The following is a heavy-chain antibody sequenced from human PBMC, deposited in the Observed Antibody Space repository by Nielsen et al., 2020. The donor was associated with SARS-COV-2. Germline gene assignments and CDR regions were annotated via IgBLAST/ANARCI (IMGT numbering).Heavy chain of an antibody. V-gene: IGHV3-23*03. D-gene: IGHD6-19*01. CDR1: GFTFSSYA. CDR2: IYSGAGST. Sequence: GESLKISCAASGFTFSSYAMSWVRQAPGKGLEWVSVIYSGAGSTYYAVSVKGRFTISRDNSKNTLYLQMNSLRADDTAVYYCAKDHGPGAYSSGWYYDYWGQGTLVTVSS. J-gene: IGHJ4*02. CDR3: AKDHGPGAYSSGWYYDY.